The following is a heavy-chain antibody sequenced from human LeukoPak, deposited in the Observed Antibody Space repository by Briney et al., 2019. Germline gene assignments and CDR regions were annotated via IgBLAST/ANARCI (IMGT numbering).Heavy chain of an antibody. CDR3: ARDERLLSFLK. V-gene: IGHV3-30*03. CDR2: ISYDGITE. CDR1: GFTFSSYS. D-gene: IGHD3-3*01. Sequence: GGSLRLSCAASGFTFSSYSMNWVRQAPGKGLEWVAIISYDGITEDYSDSVKGRFSISRDNFKNTLFLQMNSLRAEDTAIYYCARDERLLSFLKWGQGTLVTVSS. J-gene: IGHJ4*02.